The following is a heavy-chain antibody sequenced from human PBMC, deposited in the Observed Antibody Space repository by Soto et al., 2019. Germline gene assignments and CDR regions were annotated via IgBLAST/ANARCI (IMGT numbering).Heavy chain of an antibody. J-gene: IGHJ4*02. Sequence: SETLSLTCTVSGGSISSSSYYWGWIRQPPGKGLEWIGSIYYSGSTYYNPSLKSRVTISVDTSKNQFSLKLSSVTAADTAVYNCASLRPIYDILTGSGYYFDYWGQGTLVTVSS. CDR1: GGSISSSSYY. CDR3: ASLRPIYDILTGSGYYFDY. D-gene: IGHD3-9*01. V-gene: IGHV4-39*01. CDR2: IYYSGST.